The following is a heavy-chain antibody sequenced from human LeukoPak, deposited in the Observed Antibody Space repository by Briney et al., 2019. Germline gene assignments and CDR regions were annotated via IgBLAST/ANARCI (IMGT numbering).Heavy chain of an antibody. V-gene: IGHV4-39*01. D-gene: IGHD3-9*01. J-gene: IGHJ4*02. CDR1: GDYITTTNYY. CDR2: VFYSGTT. Sequence: SETLSLTCNVSGDYITTTNYYWAWIRQPPGKGLEWIASVFYSGTTYYNPSLKSRVIISMDTSKKQISLRLSSVTATDTAIYYCARRSRLYKHETTGYHDSWGQGTLVTVSS. CDR3: ARRSRLYKHETTGYHDS.